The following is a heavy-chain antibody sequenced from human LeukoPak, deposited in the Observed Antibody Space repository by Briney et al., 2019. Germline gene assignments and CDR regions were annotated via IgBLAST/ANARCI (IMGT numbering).Heavy chain of an antibody. Sequence: GGSLRLSCAASGFSFSSDAMSWVRQAPGKGLEWVSAISGSGGNTYYADSVKGRFTISRDNSKNTVYLQMDSLRAEDTAVFYCARTPVAGSYYYYGMDVWGQGTTVTVSS. CDR2: ISGSGGNT. CDR1: GFSFSSDA. CDR3: ARTPVAGSYYYYGMDV. J-gene: IGHJ6*02. D-gene: IGHD6-19*01. V-gene: IGHV3-23*01.